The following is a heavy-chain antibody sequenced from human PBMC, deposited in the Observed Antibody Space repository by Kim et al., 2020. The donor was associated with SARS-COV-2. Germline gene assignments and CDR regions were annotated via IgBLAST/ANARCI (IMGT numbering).Heavy chain of an antibody. CDR2: IYYSGST. J-gene: IGHJ5*02. D-gene: IGHD6-19*01. Sequence: SETLSLTCTVSGGSISSYYWSWIRQPPGKGLEWIGYIYYSGSTNYNPSLKSRVTISVDTSKNQFSLKLSSVTAADTAVYYCARDTSGWYGGLRENWFDPWGQGTLVTVSS. CDR1: GGSISSYY. CDR3: ARDTSGWYGGLRENWFDP. V-gene: IGHV4-59*01.